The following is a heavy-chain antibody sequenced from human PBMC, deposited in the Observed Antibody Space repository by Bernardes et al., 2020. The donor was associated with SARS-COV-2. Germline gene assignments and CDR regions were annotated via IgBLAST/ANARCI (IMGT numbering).Heavy chain of an antibody. J-gene: IGHJ3*02. D-gene: IGHD2-15*01. V-gene: IGHV1-3*01. Sequence: ASVKVSCKASGYTFTSYAMHWVRQAPGQRLEWMGWINAGNGNTKYSQKFQGRVTITRDTSASTAYMELSSLRSEDTAVYYCASGFDCSGGSCYQGGDDAFDIWGQGTMVTVSS. CDR2: INAGNGNT. CDR1: GYTFTSYA. CDR3: ASGFDCSGGSCYQGGDDAFDI.